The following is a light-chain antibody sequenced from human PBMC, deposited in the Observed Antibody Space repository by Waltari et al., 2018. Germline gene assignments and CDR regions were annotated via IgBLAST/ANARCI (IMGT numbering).Light chain of an antibody. J-gene: IGKJ5*01. CDR2: YAS. CDR1: QDITNY. CDR3: QQAASFPIT. Sequence: DIQMTQSPFSLSAFVGDRVPITCQASQDITNYLNWYQQKPGQAPKLLIYYASNLEAGVPSRFTGSGSGTHFVFTISSLQPEDVATYYCQQAASFPITFAQGTRLDIK. V-gene: IGKV1-33*01.